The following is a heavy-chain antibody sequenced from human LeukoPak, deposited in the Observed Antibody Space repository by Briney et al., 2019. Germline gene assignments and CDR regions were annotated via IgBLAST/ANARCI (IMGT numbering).Heavy chain of an antibody. D-gene: IGHD3-10*02. J-gene: IGHJ6*04. CDR1: GFTFSSYE. CDR3: AELGITMIGGV. CDR2: ISSSGSTI. Sequence: GGSLRLSCAASGFTFSSYEMNWVRQAPGKGLEWVSYISSSGSTIYYADSVKGRFTISRDNAKNSLYLQMNSLRAEDTAVYYCAELGITMIGGVWGEGTTVTVSS. V-gene: IGHV3-48*03.